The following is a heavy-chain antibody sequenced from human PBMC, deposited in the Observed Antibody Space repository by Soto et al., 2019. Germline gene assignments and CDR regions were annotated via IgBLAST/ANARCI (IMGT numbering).Heavy chain of an antibody. CDR2: IDPSDSYT. CDR1: GYSFTSYW. D-gene: IGHD6-6*01. Sequence: XESRTISCKGSGYSFTSYWISLVRQMPGKGLEWMGRIDPSDSYTNYSPSFQGHVTISADKSISTAYLQWSSLKASDTAMYYCARRSVGSIASHWGQGTLVTVSS. J-gene: IGHJ4*02. CDR3: ARRSVGSIASH. V-gene: IGHV5-10-1*01.